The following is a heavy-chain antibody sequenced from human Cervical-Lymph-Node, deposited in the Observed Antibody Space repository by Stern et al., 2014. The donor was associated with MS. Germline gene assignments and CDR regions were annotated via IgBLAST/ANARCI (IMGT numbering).Heavy chain of an antibody. Sequence: VQLVQSGAEVKKPGSSVKVSCNVSGDTFSSYILNWVRQAPGQGLEWRGGIIPIFATTTYSQRFQGKVTITADGSTSTSYLEVSSLTSEDTAVYYCAREGIPGAGGTFDNWGQGTLVIVSS. CDR3: AREGIPGAGGTFDN. D-gene: IGHD1-26*01. CDR2: IIPIFATT. CDR1: GDTFSSYI. V-gene: IGHV1-69*01. J-gene: IGHJ4*02.